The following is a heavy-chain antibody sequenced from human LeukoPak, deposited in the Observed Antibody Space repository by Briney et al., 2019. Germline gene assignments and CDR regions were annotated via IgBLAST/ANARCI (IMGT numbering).Heavy chain of an antibody. J-gene: IGHJ4*02. CDR3: ARALMIVVVAGGY. CDR1: GFTFSTYW. CDR2: IKQDGSEK. D-gene: IGHD3-22*01. V-gene: IGHV3-7*01. Sequence: PGGSLRLSCAASGFTFSTYWMRWVRQAPGKGLEWVANIKQDGSEKYYVDSVKGRFTISRDNAKNSLYLQMNSLRAEDTAVYYCARALMIVVVAGGYWGQGTLVTVSS.